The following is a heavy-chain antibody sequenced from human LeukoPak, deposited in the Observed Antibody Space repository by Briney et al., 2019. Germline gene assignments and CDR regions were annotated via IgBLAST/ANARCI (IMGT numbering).Heavy chain of an antibody. J-gene: IGHJ1*01. D-gene: IGHD5-24*01. Sequence: GESLKISCKGSGYSFTSHWIGWVRQMPGKGLELMWIIYPGDSDTRYSPSFQGQVTISADKSISTAYLQWSSLKASDTAMYYCARPRDGYTTEYFQHWGQGTLVTVSS. CDR3: ARPRDGYTTEYFQH. CDR1: GYSFTSHW. V-gene: IGHV5-51*01. CDR2: IYPGDSDT.